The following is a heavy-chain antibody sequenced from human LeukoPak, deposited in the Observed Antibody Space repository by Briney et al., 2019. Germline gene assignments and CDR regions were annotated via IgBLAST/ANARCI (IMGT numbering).Heavy chain of an antibody. V-gene: IGHV1-2*02. CDR1: GYTFTGYY. J-gene: IGHJ4*02. D-gene: IGHD3-22*01. Sequence: ASVKVSCKASGYTFTGYYMHWVRQAPGQGLEWMGWINPNSGGTNYAQKFQGRVTMTRDTSISTAYMELSRLRSDDTAVYYCARVGRLYDSSGYYSYWGQGTLVTVSS. CDR2: INPNSGGT. CDR3: ARVGRLYDSSGYYSY.